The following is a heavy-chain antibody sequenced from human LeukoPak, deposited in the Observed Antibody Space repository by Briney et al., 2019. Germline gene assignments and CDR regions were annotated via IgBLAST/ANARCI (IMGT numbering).Heavy chain of an antibody. J-gene: IGHJ5*02. D-gene: IGHD2-15*01. CDR3: ARGYCSGGSCYRFDP. CDR2: IYHSGST. V-gene: IGHV4-30-2*01. CDR1: GGSISSGGYS. Sequence: PSETLSLTCAVSGGSISSGGYSWSWIRQPPGKGLEWIGYIYHSGSTYYNPSLKSRVTISVDRSKNQFSLKLSSVTAADTAVYYCARGYCSGGSCYRFDPWGQGTLVTVSS.